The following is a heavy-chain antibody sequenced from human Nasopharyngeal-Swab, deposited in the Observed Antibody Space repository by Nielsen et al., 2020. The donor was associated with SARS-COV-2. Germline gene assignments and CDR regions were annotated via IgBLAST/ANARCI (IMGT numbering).Heavy chain of an antibody. J-gene: IGHJ4*02. V-gene: IGHV4-59*08. CDR2: ITYSGST. D-gene: IGHD6-19*01. CDR1: GGSISSYY. CDR3: AKNGVGWSFDY. Sequence: ESLKISCTVSGGSISSYYWSWIRQPPGKGLEWIGYITYSGSTTYNPSLKSRVTISIDTSKNQFSLNLNSVTAADTAVYYCAKNGVGWSFDYWGQGTLVTVSS.